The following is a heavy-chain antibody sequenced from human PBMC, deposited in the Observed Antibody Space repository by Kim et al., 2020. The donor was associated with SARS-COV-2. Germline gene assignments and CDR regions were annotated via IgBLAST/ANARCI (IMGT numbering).Heavy chain of an antibody. J-gene: IGHJ4*02. D-gene: IGHD6-6*01. CDR3: AKDSSSSKYYCDY. Sequence: YARCVKRRSTISRDNYKNPLYLKMNSLSAEETAVYYCAKDSSSSKYYCDYWGQGTLVTVSS. V-gene: IGHV3-33*06.